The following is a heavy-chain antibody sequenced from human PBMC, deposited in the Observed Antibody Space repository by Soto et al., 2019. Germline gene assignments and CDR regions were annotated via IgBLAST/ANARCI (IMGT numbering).Heavy chain of an antibody. CDR3: ASSYGKAWYTY. Sequence: PPETLSLTCSFSGDSVTSHYLTWIRQSPEKGLEWIGYMHYTGFSHYNPSLKSRLTISVDRSKNQFTLQLTSVTVEDTAVYYYASSYGKAWYTYWGQGTQVTVSA. D-gene: IGHD3-10*01. CDR2: MHYTGFS. CDR1: GDSVTSHY. V-gene: IGHV4-59*02. J-gene: IGHJ4*02.